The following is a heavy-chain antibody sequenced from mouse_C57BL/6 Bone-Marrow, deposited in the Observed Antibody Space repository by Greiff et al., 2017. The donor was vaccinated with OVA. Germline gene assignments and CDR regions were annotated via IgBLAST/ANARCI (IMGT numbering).Heavy chain of an antibody. J-gene: IGHJ4*01. CDR2: IDPSDSYT. V-gene: IGHV1-59*01. CDR1: GYTFTSYW. CDR3: ARLYYYGSSYVRYAMDY. Sequence: QVQLQQPGAELVRPGTSVKLSCKASGYTFTSYWMHWVKQRPGQGLEWIGVIDPSDSYTNYNQKFKGKATLTVDPSSSTAYMQLSSLTSEDSAVYYCARLYYYGSSYVRYAMDYWGQGTSVTVSS. D-gene: IGHD1-1*01.